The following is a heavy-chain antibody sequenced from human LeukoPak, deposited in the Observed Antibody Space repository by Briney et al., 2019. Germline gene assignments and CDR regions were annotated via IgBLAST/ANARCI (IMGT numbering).Heavy chain of an antibody. CDR1: GGSFSGYY. V-gene: IGHV4-59*12. CDR3: ARDGPPVDY. CDR2: FYYSGST. J-gene: IGHJ4*02. Sequence: SETLSLTCAVYGGSFSGYYWSWIRQPPGKGLEWIGYFYYSGSTNYNPSLKSRVTISVDTPKNQFSLKLSSVTAADTAVYYCARDGPPVDYWGQGTLVTVSS.